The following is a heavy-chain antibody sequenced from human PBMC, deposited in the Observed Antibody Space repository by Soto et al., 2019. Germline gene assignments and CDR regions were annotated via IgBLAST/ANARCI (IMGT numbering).Heavy chain of an antibody. V-gene: IGHV3-33*01. Sequence: PGGSLRLSCAASGCTFSNYGMHWGRKAPGKGLEWVAVIWYDGSNKYYADSVKGRFTISRDNSKNTLYVQMNSLRAEDTAVYYCARDPSHGSGSYLDYWGQGTLVTVSS. J-gene: IGHJ4*02. D-gene: IGHD3-10*01. CDR1: GCTFSNYG. CDR2: IWYDGSNK. CDR3: ARDPSHGSGSYLDY.